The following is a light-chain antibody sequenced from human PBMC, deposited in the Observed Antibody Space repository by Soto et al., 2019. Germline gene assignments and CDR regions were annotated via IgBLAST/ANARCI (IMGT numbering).Light chain of an antibody. CDR3: QQADSFPLS. V-gene: IGKV1-39*01. Sequence: DIQMTQSPSSLSASVGDRVTITCRASQSINIYLNWYQQKPGKAPKVIIYGASNLQSGVPSRFSGGGSGTDFTLTITSLQTADFGTYYCQQADSFPLSFGGGTKVDIK. J-gene: IGKJ4*01. CDR2: GAS. CDR1: QSINIY.